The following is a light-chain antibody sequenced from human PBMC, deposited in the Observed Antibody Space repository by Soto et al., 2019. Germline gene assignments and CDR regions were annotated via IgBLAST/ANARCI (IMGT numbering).Light chain of an antibody. J-gene: IGKJ4*01. Sequence: AMTPSPATLSLSPGERATLSCRASQNINTNLAWYQQSPGRAPRLFIYHTTTRATGIPDRFSGSGSGTEFTLTISSLQSEDFALCYCQQYTVWPFTFGGGTKVDIK. CDR3: QQYTVWPFT. V-gene: IGKV3-15*01. CDR2: HTT. CDR1: QNINTN.